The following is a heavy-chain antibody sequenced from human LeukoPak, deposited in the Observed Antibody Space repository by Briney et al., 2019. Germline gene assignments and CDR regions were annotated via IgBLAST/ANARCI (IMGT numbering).Heavy chain of an antibody. V-gene: IGHV1-8*01. CDR1: GYTFTSYD. J-gene: IGHJ3*02. Sequence: ASVKVSCKASGYTFTSYDINWVRQATGQGLEWMGWMNPNSGNTGYAQKFQGRVTMTRNTSISTAYMELSSLRSEDTAVYYCAIRAHVVSAGAFDIWGQGTMVTVSS. CDR3: AIRAHVVSAGAFDI. CDR2: MNPNSGNT. D-gene: IGHD3-22*01.